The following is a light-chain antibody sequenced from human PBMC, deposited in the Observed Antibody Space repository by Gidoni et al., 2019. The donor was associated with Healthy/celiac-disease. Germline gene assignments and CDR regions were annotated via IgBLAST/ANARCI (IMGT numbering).Light chain of an antibody. V-gene: IGKV3-20*01. CDR3: QQYGSSPG. J-gene: IGKJ4*01. Sequence: EIVLTQSPGTLSLSPGERATLSCRASQSVSSSYLAWYQQKPGQAPRLLIYGASSRATGIPDRCSGSGSGTDFTLTSSRLEPEDFAVYYCQQYGSSPGFGGGTKVEIK. CDR2: GAS. CDR1: QSVSSSY.